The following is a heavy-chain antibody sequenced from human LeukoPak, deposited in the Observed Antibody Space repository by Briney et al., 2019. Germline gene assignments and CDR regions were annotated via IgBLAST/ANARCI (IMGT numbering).Heavy chain of an antibody. D-gene: IGHD6-13*01. CDR3: ARGRREQQLVRRVYYFDY. Sequence: GASVKVSCKASGYTFTSYDINWVRQATGQGLEWMGWMNPNSGNTGYAQKFQGRVTITRNTSISTAYMELSSLRSEDTAVYYCARGRREQQLVRRVYYFDYWGQGTLVTVSS. CDR2: MNPNSGNT. J-gene: IGHJ4*02. V-gene: IGHV1-8*01. CDR1: GYTFTSYD.